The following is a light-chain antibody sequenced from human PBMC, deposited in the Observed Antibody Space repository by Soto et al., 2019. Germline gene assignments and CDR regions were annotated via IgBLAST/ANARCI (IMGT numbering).Light chain of an antibody. CDR1: QSLLHSNGYNY. CDR3: MQSLQTPYT. V-gene: IGKV2-28*01. CDR2: LGS. J-gene: IGKJ2*01. Sequence: DIVMTQSPLSLPVTPGEPASISCRSSQSLLHSNGYNYLDWYLQKPGQSPQLLISLGSNRASGVPDRFRGSVSGTDFTLNINRVEAEDVGVYYCMQSLQTPYTFGQGTKLEIK.